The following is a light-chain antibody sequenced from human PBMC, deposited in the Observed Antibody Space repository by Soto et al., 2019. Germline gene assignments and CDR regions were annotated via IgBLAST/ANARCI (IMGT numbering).Light chain of an antibody. CDR2: EVS. Sequence: QPVLTQPASVSGSPGQSITISCTGASSDVGRYNYVSWYQLHPGKAPKLIIYEVSNRPSGVSNRFSGSKSGNTASLTISGLRAEDEADYYCNSYTSSTAYVFGTGTQLTVL. CDR1: SSDVGRYNY. J-gene: IGLJ1*01. V-gene: IGLV2-14*01. CDR3: NSYTSSTAYV.